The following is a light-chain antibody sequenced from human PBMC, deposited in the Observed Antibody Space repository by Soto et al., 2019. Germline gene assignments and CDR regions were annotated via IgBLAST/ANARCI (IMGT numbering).Light chain of an antibody. Sequence: DIQMTQSPSSVSASVGDRGTITCRASQGISRCLAWYQQKPGKAPKLLIYSPSSLPSGVPSRLSGDGSGTESTRTTSSPQPEDFATYYCKQAHSFPFTFRPGTKVDIK. J-gene: IGKJ3*01. CDR3: KQAHSFPFT. CDR2: SPS. CDR1: QGISRC. V-gene: IGKV1-12*01.